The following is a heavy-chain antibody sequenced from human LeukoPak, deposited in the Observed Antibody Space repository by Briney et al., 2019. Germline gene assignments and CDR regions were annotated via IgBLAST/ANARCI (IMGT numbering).Heavy chain of an antibody. J-gene: IGHJ4*02. V-gene: IGHV3-23*01. CDR3: ANYTGSGSYSHYFDY. D-gene: IGHD3-10*01. CDR1: GGTFSSYA. CDR2: MSGSGGTT. Sequence: SCKASGGTFSSYAMRWVRQAPGKGLAWVSAMSGSGGTTYYAASVKGRFTIAKENSKNTRYLQRNSRRSEDTPVYYCANYTGSGSYSHYFDYWGQGTLVTVSS.